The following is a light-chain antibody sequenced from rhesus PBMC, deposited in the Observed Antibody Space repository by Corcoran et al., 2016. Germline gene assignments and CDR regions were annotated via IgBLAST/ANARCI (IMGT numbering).Light chain of an antibody. CDR2: AAS. CDR1: QRISNA. Sequence: DIQMSQSPSSLSASVGDKVTITCRASQRISNALAWYQQKPGKAPKLLIYAASSLESGVPSRFSGRRSGTGFTLTISSLQPEEFATDDCQQGYRTPWTFGQGTKVEIK. V-gene: IGKV1-33*02. J-gene: IGKJ1*01. CDR3: QQGYRTPWT.